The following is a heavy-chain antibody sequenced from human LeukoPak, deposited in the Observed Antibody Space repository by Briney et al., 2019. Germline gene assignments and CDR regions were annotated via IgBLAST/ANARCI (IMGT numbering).Heavy chain of an antibody. D-gene: IGHD1-1*01. CDR2: INPNDGDT. J-gene: IGHJ1*01. Sequence: ASVKVSCKASGYTFTDYYMHWVRQAPGQGFEWMGWINPNDGDTNYAQKFQGRVTMTRDTSISTAYMELSRLRSDDTAVYYCARERVLGGTQSNTEYFQHWGQGTLVTVSS. V-gene: IGHV1-2*02. CDR3: ARERVLGGTQSNTEYFQH. CDR1: GYTFTDYY.